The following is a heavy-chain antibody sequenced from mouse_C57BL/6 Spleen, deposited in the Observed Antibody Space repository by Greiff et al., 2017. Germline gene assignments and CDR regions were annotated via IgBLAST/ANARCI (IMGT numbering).Heavy chain of an antibody. CDR2: FHPYNDDT. CDR3: GRRTYDYGYFDD. V-gene: IGHV1-47*01. D-gene: IGHD2-4*01. J-gene: IGHJ2*01. Sequence: VQRVESGAELVKPGASVKMSCKASGYTFTTYPIEWMKQNHGKSLEWIGNFHPYNDDTKYNEKFKGKATMTVEKSSSTVYLELSRLTSDDSAVYYCGRRTYDYGYFDDWGKGTTLTVSS. CDR1: GYTFTTYP.